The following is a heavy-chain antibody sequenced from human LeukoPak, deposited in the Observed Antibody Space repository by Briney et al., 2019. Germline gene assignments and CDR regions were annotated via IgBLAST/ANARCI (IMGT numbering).Heavy chain of an antibody. CDR2: MNPNSGYT. J-gene: IGHJ4*02. Sequence: ASVKVSCKASGYTFTGYYMHWVRQAPGQGLEWMGWMNPNSGYTGYAQKFQGRVTMTRNTSISTAYMELSSLRSEDTAVYYCARVGLGKETFDFWGQGTLVTVSS. D-gene: IGHD1-26*01. CDR3: ARVGLGKETFDF. V-gene: IGHV1-8*02. CDR1: GYTFTGYY.